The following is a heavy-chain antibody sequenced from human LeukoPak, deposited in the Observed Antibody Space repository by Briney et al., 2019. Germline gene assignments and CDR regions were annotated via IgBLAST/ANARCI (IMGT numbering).Heavy chain of an antibody. CDR2: ISGSGGST. V-gene: IGHV3-23*01. CDR1: GFTFSSYG. J-gene: IGHJ6*03. D-gene: IGHD3-16*02. CDR3: AKAPVTFGGVIGAMDV. Sequence: GGSLRLSCAASGFTFSSYGMHWVRQAPGKGLEWVSAISGSGGSTYYADSVKGRFTISRDNSKNTLYLQMNSLRAEDTAVYYCAKAPVTFGGVIGAMDVWGKGTTVTISS.